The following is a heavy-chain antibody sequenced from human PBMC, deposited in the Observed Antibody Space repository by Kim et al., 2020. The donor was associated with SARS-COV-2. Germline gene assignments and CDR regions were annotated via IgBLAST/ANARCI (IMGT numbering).Heavy chain of an antibody. CDR2: INHSGST. D-gene: IGHD2-2*01. J-gene: IGHJ5*02. CDR1: GGSFSGYY. CDR3: ARGGYGVVPAARKDWWFDP. V-gene: IGHV4-34*01. Sequence: SETLSLTCAVYGGSFSGYYWSWIRQPPGKGLEWIGEINHSGSTNYNPSLKSRVTISVDTSKNQFSLKLSSVTAADTAVYYCARGGYGVVPAARKDWWFDPWGQGTLVTVSS.